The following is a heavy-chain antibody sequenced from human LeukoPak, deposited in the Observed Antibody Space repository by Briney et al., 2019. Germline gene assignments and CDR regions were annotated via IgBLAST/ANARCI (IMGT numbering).Heavy chain of an antibody. Sequence: PSETLSLTCTVSGGSISSYYWSWIRQPPGQGLEWIGYIYYSGSTNYNPSLKSRVTISVDTSKNQFSLKLSSVTAADTAVYYCARDGYSYGTTMDVWGKGTTVTVSS. J-gene: IGHJ6*03. CDR1: GGSISSYY. CDR3: ARDGYSYGTTMDV. D-gene: IGHD5-18*01. CDR2: IYYSGST. V-gene: IGHV4-59*01.